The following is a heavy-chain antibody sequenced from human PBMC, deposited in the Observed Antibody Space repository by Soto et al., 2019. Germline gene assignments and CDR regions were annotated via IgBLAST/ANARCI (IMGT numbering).Heavy chain of an antibody. Sequence: SVKVSCKASGGTCSSYAISWVRQAPGQGLEWMGGIIPIFGTANYAQKFQGRVTITADESTSTAYMELSSLRSEDTAVYYCARDCSGGSCYALDYYYYGMDVWGQGTTVTVSS. D-gene: IGHD2-15*01. CDR2: IIPIFGTA. CDR1: GGTCSSYA. V-gene: IGHV1-69*13. CDR3: ARDCSGGSCYALDYYYYGMDV. J-gene: IGHJ6*02.